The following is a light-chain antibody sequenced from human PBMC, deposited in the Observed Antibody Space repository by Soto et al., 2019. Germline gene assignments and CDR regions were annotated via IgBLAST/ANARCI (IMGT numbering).Light chain of an antibody. CDR3: QQYNNWPPIT. J-gene: IGKJ1*01. CDR2: DAS. Sequence: IALTQSPATLSLSPGDTATISCLASQSVSTYLAWYQQKPGQAPRLLIFDASHRATGTPARFSGSGSMTDFTLTISSLEPDDSAVYYCQQYNNWPPITFGQGTKVDIK. V-gene: IGKV3-11*01. CDR1: QSVSTY.